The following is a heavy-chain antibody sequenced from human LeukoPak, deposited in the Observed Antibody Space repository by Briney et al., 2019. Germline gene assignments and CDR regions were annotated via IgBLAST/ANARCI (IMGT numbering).Heavy chain of an antibody. J-gene: IGHJ3*02. CDR3: ARDRGWIQHDI. CDR2: IKGDGGAK. CDR1: GFAFSGSW. D-gene: IGHD5-18*01. Sequence: GGSLRLSCAASGFAFSGSWMTWIRQAPGKGLERVAFIKGDGGAKKYVDSVKGRFTISRDNAKNSLFLQMNSLRAEDTAVYYCARDRGWIQHDIWGQGTMVTVSS. V-gene: IGHV3-7*01.